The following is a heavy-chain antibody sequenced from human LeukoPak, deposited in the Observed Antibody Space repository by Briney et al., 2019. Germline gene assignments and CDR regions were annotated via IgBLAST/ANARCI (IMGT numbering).Heavy chain of an antibody. J-gene: IGHJ6*02. D-gene: IGHD3-22*01. CDR2: INPSGGST. Sequence: GASVKVSCKASGYTFTSYYMHWVPQAPGQGLEWMGIINPSGGSTSYAQKFQGRVTMTRDTSTSTVYMELSSLRSEDTAVYYCARDLAPLEMIVVDPIRGYYYYGMDVWGQGTTVTVSS. CDR1: GYTFTSYY. V-gene: IGHV1-46*01. CDR3: ARDLAPLEMIVVDPIRGYYYYGMDV.